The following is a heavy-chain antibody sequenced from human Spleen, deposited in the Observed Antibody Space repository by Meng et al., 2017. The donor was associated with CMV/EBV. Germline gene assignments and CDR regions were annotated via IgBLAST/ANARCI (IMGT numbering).Heavy chain of an antibody. D-gene: IGHD5-24*01. V-gene: IGHV4-34*01. CDR2: INHSGST. CDR1: GGSFRGYY. J-gene: IGHJ4*02. Sequence: QVQLQQWGAGLLKPSETLSLTCAVYGGSFRGYYWSWIRQPPGKGLEWIGEINHSGSTNYNPSLKSRVTISVDTSKNQFSLKLSSVTAADTAVYYCARSTNGYNYGPLDYWGQGTLVTVSS. CDR3: ARSTNGYNYGPLDY.